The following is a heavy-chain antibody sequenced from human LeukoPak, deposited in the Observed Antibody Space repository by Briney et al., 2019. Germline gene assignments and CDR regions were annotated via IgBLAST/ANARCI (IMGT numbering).Heavy chain of an antibody. CDR1: GFTFSSYA. D-gene: IGHD6-13*01. CDR3: AKVPAGLIAAAEDY. J-gene: IGHJ4*02. Sequence: GGSLRLSCAASGFTFSSYAVSWVRQAPGKGLEWVSAISGSGGSTYYADSVKGRFTISRDNSKNTLYLQMNSLRAEDTAVYYCAKVPAGLIAAAEDYWGQGTLVTVSS. CDR2: ISGSGGST. V-gene: IGHV3-23*01.